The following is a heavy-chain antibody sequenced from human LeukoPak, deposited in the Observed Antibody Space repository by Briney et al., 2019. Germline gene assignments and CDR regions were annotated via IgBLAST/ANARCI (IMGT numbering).Heavy chain of an antibody. D-gene: IGHD2-2*01. CDR2: IYYSGNT. Sequence: SETLSLTCTVWGGSITSYYWSWIRQPPGKGVEGIGYIYYSGNTNYNPSLKSRVTISVDTSKNQFSLKLSSVTAADTAVYYCARHLGYCSTTSCQPGFDPWGQGTLVTVSS. CDR3: ARHLGYCSTTSCQPGFDP. CDR1: GGSITSYY. V-gene: IGHV4-59*08. J-gene: IGHJ5*02.